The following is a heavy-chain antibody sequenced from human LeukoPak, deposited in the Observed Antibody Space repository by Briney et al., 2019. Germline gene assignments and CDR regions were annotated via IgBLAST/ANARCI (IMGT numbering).Heavy chain of an antibody. CDR1: GGSISSYY. Sequence: SETLSLTCTVSGGSISSYYWSWLRQPPGKGLEWIGHIYYSGSTNYNPSLTSRVTISVDTSKNQFSLKLSSVTAADTAVYYCARIPVNRYYYYYMDVWGKGTTVTISS. V-gene: IGHV4-59*01. CDR2: IYYSGST. J-gene: IGHJ6*03. CDR3: ARIPVNRYYYYYMDV.